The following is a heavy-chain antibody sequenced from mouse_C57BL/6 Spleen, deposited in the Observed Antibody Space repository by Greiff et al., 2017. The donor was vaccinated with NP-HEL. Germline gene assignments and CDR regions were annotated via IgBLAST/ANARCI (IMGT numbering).Heavy chain of an antibody. V-gene: IGHV5-9*01. CDR2: ISGGGGNT. D-gene: IGHD2-5*01. J-gene: IGHJ1*03. CDR3: ARPPSYYSNYVGYFDV. CDR1: GFTFSSYT. Sequence: EVKLVESGGGLVKPGGSLKLSCAASGFTFSSYTMSWVRQTPEKRLEWVATISGGGGNTYYPDSVKGRFTISRDNAKNTLYLQMSSLRSEDTALYYCARPPSYYSNYVGYFDVWGTGTTVTVSS.